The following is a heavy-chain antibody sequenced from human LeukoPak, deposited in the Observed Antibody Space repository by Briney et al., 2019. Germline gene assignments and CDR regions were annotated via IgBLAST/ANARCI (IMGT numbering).Heavy chain of an antibody. CDR3: ARGDSDYGDYVKYFDY. CDR2: IYTSGST. V-gene: IGHV4-4*07. Sequence: SETLSLTCTVSGGSISSYYWSWIRQPAGKGLEWIGRIYTSGSTNYNPSLKSRVTISVDTSKNQFSLKLSSVTAADTAVYYCARGDSDYGDYVKYFDYWGQGTLVTVSS. J-gene: IGHJ4*02. D-gene: IGHD4-17*01. CDR1: GGSISSYY.